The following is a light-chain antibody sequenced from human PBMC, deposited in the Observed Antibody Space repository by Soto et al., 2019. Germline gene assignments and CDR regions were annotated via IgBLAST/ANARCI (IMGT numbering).Light chain of an antibody. Sequence: DIQMTQSPSSLSASVGDRVTMTSRASQGIIDYLAWYQQKPGKAPTLLIYAASTVASGIPSRFSGGGSGTDFTLTISSLQPEDVASYYCQKYDSAPQTFGPGTKVEIK. CDR1: QGIIDY. CDR3: QKYDSAPQT. J-gene: IGKJ1*01. CDR2: AAS. V-gene: IGKV1-27*01.